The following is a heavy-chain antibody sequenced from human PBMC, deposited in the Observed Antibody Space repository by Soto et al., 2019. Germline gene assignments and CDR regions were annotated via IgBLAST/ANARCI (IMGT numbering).Heavy chain of an antibody. J-gene: IGHJ1*01. V-gene: IGHV1-69*01. CDR2: IIPIFGTA. CDR1: GGTFSSYA. CDR3: ARDTRLWSGGSCYFQY. D-gene: IGHD2-15*01. Sequence: QVQLVQSGAEVKKPGSSVKVSCKASGGTFSSYAISWVRQAPGQGLEWMGGIIPIFGTANYAQKFQGRVTITADESTSTAYMELSSLRSEDTAVYYCARDTRLWSGGSCYFQYWGQGNLVTVSS.